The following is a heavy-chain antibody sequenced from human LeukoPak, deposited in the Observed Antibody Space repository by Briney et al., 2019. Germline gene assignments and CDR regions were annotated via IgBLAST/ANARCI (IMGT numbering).Heavy chain of an antibody. J-gene: IGHJ4*02. Sequence: PGRSLRLSCAASGFTFSSYAMHWVRQAPGKGLEWVAVISYDGSNKYYADSVKGRFTISRDNSKNSLYLQLTSLRAEDTALYYCARDRGRNSFDYWGQGTLVSVSS. CDR2: ISYDGSNK. D-gene: IGHD1-14*01. V-gene: IGHV3-30*04. CDR1: GFTFSSYA. CDR3: ARDRGRNSFDY.